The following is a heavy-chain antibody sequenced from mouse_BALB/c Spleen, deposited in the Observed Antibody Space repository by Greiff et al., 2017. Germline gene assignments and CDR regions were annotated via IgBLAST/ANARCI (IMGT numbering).Heavy chain of an antibody. Sequence: VQLQQSGPELGKPGASVKISCKASGYSFTGYNMYWVKQSHRKSLEWIGYIDPYNGGTSYNQKSKGKATLTVDKSSSTAYMHLNSLTSEDSAIYYCARGGDSYAMDYWGQGTSVTVSS. CDR2: IDPYNGGT. CDR3: ARGGDSYAMDY. J-gene: IGHJ4*01. V-gene: IGHV1S135*01. CDR1: GYSFTGYN.